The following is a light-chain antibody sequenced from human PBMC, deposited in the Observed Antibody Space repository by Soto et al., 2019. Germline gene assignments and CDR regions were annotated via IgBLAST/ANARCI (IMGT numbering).Light chain of an antibody. Sequence: EIVMTQSPATLSVSPGDRATLSCRASQSVSSNFAWYQQRPAPAPRLLIYDVSTRATGVPTRFSGSGSGTEFTLTISSLQSEEFAVYCCQQYHDWPLTFGGGTRVEIK. CDR2: DVS. CDR1: QSVSSN. CDR3: QQYHDWPLT. J-gene: IGKJ4*01. V-gene: IGKV3D-15*01.